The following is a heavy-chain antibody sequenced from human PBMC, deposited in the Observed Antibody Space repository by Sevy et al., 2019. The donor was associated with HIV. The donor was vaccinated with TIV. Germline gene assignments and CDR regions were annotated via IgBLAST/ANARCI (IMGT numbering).Heavy chain of an antibody. V-gene: IGHV3-23*01. CDR2: ISATGGST. J-gene: IGHJ4*02. Sequence: GGSLRLSCAASGFTLTSYTMNWVRQAPGKGLEWVASISATGGSTYYAYSVKGRFTISRDVSKGTLYLQMNSLTAEDTAIFYCAKTLQKLPFQPHYFDYWGQGTLVTVSS. CDR3: AKTLQKLPFQPHYFDY. CDR1: GFTLTSYT. D-gene: IGHD2-21*02.